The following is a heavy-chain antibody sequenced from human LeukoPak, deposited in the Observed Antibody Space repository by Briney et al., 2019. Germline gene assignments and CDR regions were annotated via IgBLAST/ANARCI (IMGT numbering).Heavy chain of an antibody. V-gene: IGHV3-11*04. CDR3: ARDRLANEGLQLYDF. CDR2: ISGSGYSK. CDR1: GFTFRDYS. D-gene: IGHD5-24*01. J-gene: IGHJ4*02. Sequence: GGSLRLSSVCSGFTFRDYSIGWFRPGPGKGPEWISHISGSGYSKYDADSVKGRFTISRDNAKGSVFLQMTTLRVEDTAVYYCARDRLANEGLQLYDFWGQGTLVTVSS.